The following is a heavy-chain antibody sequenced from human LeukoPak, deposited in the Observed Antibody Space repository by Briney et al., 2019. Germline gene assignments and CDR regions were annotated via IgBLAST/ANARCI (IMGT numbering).Heavy chain of an antibody. Sequence: SETLSLTCSVSGGSISSSSYYWGWIRQPPGKGLEWIGSIYYSGSTNYNPSLKSRVTISVDTSKNQFSLKLSSVTAADTAVYYCARGSLGYSYGYSIYYWGQGTLVSVSS. D-gene: IGHD5-18*01. J-gene: IGHJ4*02. CDR1: GGSISSSSYY. CDR3: ARGSLGYSYGYSIYY. V-gene: IGHV4-39*07. CDR2: IYYSGST.